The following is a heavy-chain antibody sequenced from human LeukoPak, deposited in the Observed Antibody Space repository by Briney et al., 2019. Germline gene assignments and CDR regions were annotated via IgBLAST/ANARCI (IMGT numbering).Heavy chain of an antibody. D-gene: IGHD4/OR15-4a*01. V-gene: IGHV3-23*01. CDR2: ISGSGVST. CDR1: GFTFSGFA. J-gene: IGHJ4*02. CDR3: ARRAGAYSHPYDY. Sequence: TGGSLRLSCAASGFTFSGFAMSWVRQAPGKGLDWVAVISGSGVSTDYADSVKGRFTISRDNSKNTLYLQMNSLRAEDTAVYYCARRAGAYSHPYDYWGQGTLVTVSS.